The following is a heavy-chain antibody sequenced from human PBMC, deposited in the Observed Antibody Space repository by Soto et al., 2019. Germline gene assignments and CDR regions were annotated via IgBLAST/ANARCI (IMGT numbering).Heavy chain of an antibody. CDR1: GFSFSGYN. CDR2: ISGDSNYI. D-gene: IGHD3-22*01. J-gene: IGHJ3*01. Sequence: EVQLVESGGGLVKPGGSLRLSCAASGFSFSGYNMNWVRQAPGKGLEWVSSISGDSNYIYYADSVQGRFTISRDNAKNSVYLQMNSLRAEDTAVYYCARVVYFDRSAYGLWGQGTMFTVSS. V-gene: IGHV3-21*04. CDR3: ARVVYFDRSAYGL.